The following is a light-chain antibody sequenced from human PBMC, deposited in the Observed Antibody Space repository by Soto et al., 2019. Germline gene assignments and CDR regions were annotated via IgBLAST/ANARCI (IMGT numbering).Light chain of an antibody. Sequence: SSELTQPPSVSVSPGQTARITCSGDALPKQYAYWYQQKPGQAPVLVIYKDSERPSGIPERFSGSSSGTTVTLTISGVQAEDEADYYCQSADSSGTHDVFGTGTKVTVL. V-gene: IGLV3-25*03. J-gene: IGLJ1*01. CDR1: ALPKQY. CDR3: QSADSSGTHDV. CDR2: KDS.